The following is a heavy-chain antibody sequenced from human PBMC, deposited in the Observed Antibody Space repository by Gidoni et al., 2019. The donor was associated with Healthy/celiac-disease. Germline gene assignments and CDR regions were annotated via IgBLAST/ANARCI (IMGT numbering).Heavy chain of an antibody. CDR1: VYTFTGYY. J-gene: IGHJ4*02. V-gene: IGHV1-2*06. CDR2: INPNSGGT. Sequence: QVQLVQSGAEVQKPGASGKVSCRAAVYTFTGYYMHWVRQAPGQGLEWMGRINPNSGGTNYAQKFQGRVTMTRDTSISTAYRELSRLRSDDTAVYYCARYSSSWYTIGYWGQGTLVTVSS. CDR3: ARYSSSWYTIGY. D-gene: IGHD6-13*01.